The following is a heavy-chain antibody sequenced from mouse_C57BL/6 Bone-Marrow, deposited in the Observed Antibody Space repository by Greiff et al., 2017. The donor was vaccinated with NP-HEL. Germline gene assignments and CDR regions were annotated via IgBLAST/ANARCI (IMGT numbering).Heavy chain of an antibody. V-gene: IGHV5-6*02. CDR1: GFTFSSYG. CDR3: ARPTYGNYVWFAY. J-gene: IGHJ3*01. Sequence: DVKLVESGGDLVKPGGSLKLSCAASGFTFSSYGMSWVRQTPDKRLEWVATISSGGSYTYYPDSVKGRFTISRDNAKNTLYLQMSSLKSEDTAMYYCARPTYGNYVWFAYWGQGTLVTVSA. D-gene: IGHD2-1*01. CDR2: ISSGGSYT.